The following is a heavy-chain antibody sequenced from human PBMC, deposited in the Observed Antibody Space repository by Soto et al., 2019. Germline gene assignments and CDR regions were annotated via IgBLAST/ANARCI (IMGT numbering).Heavy chain of an antibody. CDR2: IIPISGTA. Sequence: QVQLVQSGAEVKKPGSSVKVSCKASGGTFSSYAISWVRQAPGQGLEWMGGIIPISGTANYAQKFQGRVTITADESTSTAYMELSSLRSEATAVYYCARSQGSSTSLEIYYYYSYGMDVWGQGTTVTVSS. D-gene: IGHD2-2*01. CDR1: GGTFSSYA. V-gene: IGHV1-69*01. J-gene: IGHJ6*02. CDR3: ARSQGSSTSLEIYYYYSYGMDV.